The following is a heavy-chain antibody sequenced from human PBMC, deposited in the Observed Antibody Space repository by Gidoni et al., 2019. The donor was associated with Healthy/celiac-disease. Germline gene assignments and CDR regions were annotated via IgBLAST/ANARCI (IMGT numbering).Heavy chain of an antibody. V-gene: IGHV3-49*03. Sequence: EVQLVESGGGLVQPGRSLRLSCTASGFTFGDYAMGGFRQAPGKGLEGVGLIRRKAYGGTTEYAASVKGRFTISRDDSKSIAYLQMNSLKTEDTAVYYCTRGVVVVVAAPRPADYWGQGTLVTVSS. D-gene: IGHD2-15*01. CDR1: GFTFGDYA. CDR3: TRGVVVVVAAPRPADY. J-gene: IGHJ4*02. CDR2: IRRKAYGGTT.